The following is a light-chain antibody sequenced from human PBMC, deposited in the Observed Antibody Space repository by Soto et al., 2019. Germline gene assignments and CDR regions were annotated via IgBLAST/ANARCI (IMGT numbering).Light chain of an antibody. CDR1: QSVSSN. CDR2: GAS. Sequence: EVVMTLSPATLSVSPGERATLSCRASQSVSSNLAWHQQKPGQAPRLLIYGASTRATGIPARFSGSGSGTEFTLTISSLEPEDSAVYYCQQRSNWPSLTFGGGTKADI. J-gene: IGKJ4*01. CDR3: QQRSNWPSLT. V-gene: IGKV3-15*01.